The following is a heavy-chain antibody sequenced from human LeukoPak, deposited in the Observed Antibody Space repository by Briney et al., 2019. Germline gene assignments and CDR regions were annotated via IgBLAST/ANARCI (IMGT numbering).Heavy chain of an antibody. CDR3: VRDRMGGSFDY. Sequence: GGSLRLSCAASGFAFSSYAMNWVRQAPGKGLEWVSFITGDSGTIYYVDSMKGRFTISRDNAKNSLYLQIDNLRAEDTAVYYCVRDRMGGSFDYWGQGTPVTVSS. D-gene: IGHD2-15*01. V-gene: IGHV3-48*01. CDR1: GFAFSSYA. J-gene: IGHJ4*02. CDR2: ITGDSGTI.